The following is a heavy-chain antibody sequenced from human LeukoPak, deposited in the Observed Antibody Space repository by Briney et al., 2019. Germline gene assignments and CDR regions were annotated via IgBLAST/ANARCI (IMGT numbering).Heavy chain of an antibody. CDR1: GFTFSSYA. CDR3: ADSYDILTGYYIGPGN. J-gene: IGHJ4*02. Sequence: GGSLRLSCTASGFTFSSYAMNWVRQAPGKGLEWVSSISASGGSTYYADSVKGRFTISRDNSKNTLFLQMNSLRAEDTAVYYCADSYDILTGYYIGPGNWGQGTLVTVSS. V-gene: IGHV3-23*01. D-gene: IGHD3-9*01. CDR2: ISASGGST.